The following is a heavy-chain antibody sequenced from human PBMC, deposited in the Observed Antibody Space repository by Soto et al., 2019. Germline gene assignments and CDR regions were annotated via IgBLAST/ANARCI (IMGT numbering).Heavy chain of an antibody. CDR3: AREVVTETTWGSFDS. J-gene: IGHJ4*02. CDR2: ISPFFGTT. CDR1: GGGTLSNDA. Sequence: QVHLVQSGADGRKSGSSVRVSCTASGGGTLSNDAISWVRQAPGQGLEWLGRISPFFGTTDYSQSFQGRLTMTADASPGTVYMDLRSRKSDDTAVYYCAREVVTETTWGSFDSWGQGTLVTFSS. D-gene: IGHD2-21*02. V-gene: IGHV1-69*01.